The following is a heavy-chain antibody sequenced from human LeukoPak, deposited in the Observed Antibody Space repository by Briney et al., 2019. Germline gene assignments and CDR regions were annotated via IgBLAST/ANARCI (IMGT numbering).Heavy chain of an antibody. CDR1: GGILSSYA. Sequence: AASVKGSFKAFGGILSSYAINWVRQAPGQGLEWMGRIIPIFGSANYAQKFEGRVTITADKSTRTAYMELSSLRSEDTALYYCAKGSRLREGGSYRFWGQGTLVTVSS. V-gene: IGHV1-69*06. J-gene: IGHJ4*02. CDR2: IIPIFGSA. D-gene: IGHD3-16*02. CDR3: AKGSRLREGGSYRF.